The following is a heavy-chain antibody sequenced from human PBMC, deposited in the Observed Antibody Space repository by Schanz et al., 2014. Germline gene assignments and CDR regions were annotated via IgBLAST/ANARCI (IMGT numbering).Heavy chain of an antibody. Sequence: VPLVESGGGVVQPGRSLRLSCAASGFTFSTHAMHWVRQAPGKGLEWVALVSSDGNNDYYTDSVKGRFTISRDNSKNTVHLQMNSLRAEDTAVYYCAKQHIVRGVIYLNWFDSWGQETLVTVSS. CDR3: AKQHIVRGVIYLNWFDS. CDR2: VSSDGNND. V-gene: IGHV3-30*18. D-gene: IGHD3-10*01. J-gene: IGHJ5*01. CDR1: GFTFSTHA.